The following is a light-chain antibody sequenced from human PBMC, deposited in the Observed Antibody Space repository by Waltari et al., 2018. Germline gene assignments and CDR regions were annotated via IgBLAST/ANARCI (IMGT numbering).Light chain of an antibody. V-gene: IGKV4-1*01. J-gene: IGKJ4*01. Sequence: SVIYRSNNKNYLAWYQQKPGQPPKLLIYWASTRESGVPDRFSGSGSGTDFTLTISSLQAEDVAVYYCQQYYSTPLTFGGGTKVEIK. CDR2: WAS. CDR1: SVIYRSNNKNY. CDR3: QQYYSTPLT.